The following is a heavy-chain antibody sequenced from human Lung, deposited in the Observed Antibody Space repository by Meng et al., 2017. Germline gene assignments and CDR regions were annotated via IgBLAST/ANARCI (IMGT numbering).Heavy chain of an antibody. Sequence: QVQLPQRWHGLWKPSGTPPLTCVVSGGSFSDYSWSWIRQPPGKGLEWIGEINHSGSTNYNPSLESRATISVDTSQNNLSLKLSSVTAADSAVYYCARGPTTMAHDFDYWGQGTLVTVSS. CDR2: INHSGST. CDR3: ARGPTTMAHDFDY. V-gene: IGHV4-34*02. J-gene: IGHJ4*02. D-gene: IGHD4-11*01. CDR1: GGSFSDYS.